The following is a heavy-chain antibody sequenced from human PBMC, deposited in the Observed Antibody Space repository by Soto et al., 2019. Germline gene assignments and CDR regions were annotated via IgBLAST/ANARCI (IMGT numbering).Heavy chain of an antibody. J-gene: IGHJ5*02. Sequence: ASVKVSCTASGGTFSSDAISWVRQAPGQGLEWMGWISAYNGNTNYAQKLQGRVTMTTDTSTSTAYMELRSLRSDDTAVYYCARVSRFCSSTSCYVFDPWGQGTLVTVSS. CDR3: ARVSRFCSSTSCYVFDP. V-gene: IGHV1-18*01. D-gene: IGHD2-2*01. CDR1: GGTFSSDA. CDR2: ISAYNGNT.